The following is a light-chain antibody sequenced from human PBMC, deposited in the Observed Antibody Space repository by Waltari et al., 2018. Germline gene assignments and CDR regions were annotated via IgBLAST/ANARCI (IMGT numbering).Light chain of an antibody. J-gene: IGLJ3*02. V-gene: IGLV1-47*01. Sequence: QSVLTQPPSASGTPGQRVTISCSGSSSDIGSTYVYWYQQLPGTAPKLLIYRSNQRPSGVPDRFSGSRSDTSASLAISGLRSEDEADYHCAAWDDSLSGPVFGGGTKLTVL. CDR2: RSN. CDR1: SSDIGSTY. CDR3: AAWDDSLSGPV.